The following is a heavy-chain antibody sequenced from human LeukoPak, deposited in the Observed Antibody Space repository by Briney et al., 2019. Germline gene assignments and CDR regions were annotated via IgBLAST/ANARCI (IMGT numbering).Heavy chain of an antibody. CDR1: GFLPSDYW. CDR3: ARLVVPPGNRGWYYEH. Sequence: PGGSLRLSCAASGFLPSDYWMSWVRQGPGEGLEWVANINQGGREKYFVDSVKGRFTISRDNAQSSLGLQMNSLRVEDTAIYYCARLVVPPGNRGWYYEHWGQGTLVTVSS. D-gene: IGHD2-2*01. V-gene: IGHV3-7*03. CDR2: INQGGREK. J-gene: IGHJ4*02.